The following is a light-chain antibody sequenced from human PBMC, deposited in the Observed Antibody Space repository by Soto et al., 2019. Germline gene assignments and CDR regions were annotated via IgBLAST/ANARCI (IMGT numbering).Light chain of an antibody. Sequence: DIVMLQSVDSLAVSLGEGATIDCKSSPSGLHSSNNKNYLTWYQQKPGQPPKLLIYWASTRESGVPDRFSGSGSGTDFTLTISGLQAEDVAVYYCQQYYSIPPTFGQGTKVDIK. J-gene: IGKJ1*01. V-gene: IGKV4-1*01. CDR3: QQYYSIPPT. CDR1: PSGLHSSNNKNY. CDR2: WAS.